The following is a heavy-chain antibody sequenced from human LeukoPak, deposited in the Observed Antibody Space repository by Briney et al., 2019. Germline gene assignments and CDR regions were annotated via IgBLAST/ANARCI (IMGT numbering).Heavy chain of an antibody. J-gene: IGHJ6*03. D-gene: IGHD6-6*01. CDR3: AKGIAARPGAMDV. CDR2: ISGSGGST. V-gene: IGHV3-23*01. Sequence: GGSLRLSCAASGFTFSSYAMSWVRQAPGKGLEWVAAISGSGGSTYYADSVKGRFTISRDNSKNTLYLQMNSLRPEDTAVYYCAKGIAARPGAMDVWGKGTTVTVSS. CDR1: GFTFSSYA.